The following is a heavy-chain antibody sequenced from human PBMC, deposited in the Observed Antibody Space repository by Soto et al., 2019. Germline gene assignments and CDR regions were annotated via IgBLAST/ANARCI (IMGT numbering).Heavy chain of an antibody. J-gene: IGHJ6*03. CDR2: IWYDGSNK. Sequence: QVQLVESGGGVVQPGRSLRLSCAASGFTFSSYGMHWVRQAPGKGLEWVAVIWYDGSNKYYADSVKGRFTISRDNSKNTLYLQMNILRAEDTAVYYCAREWNNYYYDYMDVWGKGTTVTVSS. CDR1: GFTFSSYG. CDR3: AREWNNYYYDYMDV. V-gene: IGHV3-33*01. D-gene: IGHD1-1*01.